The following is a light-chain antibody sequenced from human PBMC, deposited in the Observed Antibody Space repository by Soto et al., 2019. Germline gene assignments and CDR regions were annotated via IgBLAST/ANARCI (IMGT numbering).Light chain of an antibody. Sequence: EIVLTQSPATLSLSPGERATLSCRASQSVSSYLAWYQQKPGQAPRLLIFDASNRATGIPARFSGSGSGTDFTRTISRLEPEDFAVYYCQQRSNWPRTFGQGTKLEI. CDR2: DAS. J-gene: IGKJ2*01. CDR3: QQRSNWPRT. V-gene: IGKV3-11*01. CDR1: QSVSSY.